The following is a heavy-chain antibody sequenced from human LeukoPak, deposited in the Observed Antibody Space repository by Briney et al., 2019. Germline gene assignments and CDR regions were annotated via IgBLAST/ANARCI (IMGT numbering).Heavy chain of an antibody. Sequence: ASVKVSCKASGYTFTSCYMHWVRQAPGQGLEWMGIINPSGGSTSYAQKFQGRVTMTRDMSTSTVYMELSSLRSEDTAVYYCARTIVATIQIDYWGQGTLVTVSS. CDR1: GYTFTSCY. J-gene: IGHJ4*02. D-gene: IGHD5-12*01. CDR3: ARTIVATIQIDY. V-gene: IGHV1-46*01. CDR2: INPSGGST.